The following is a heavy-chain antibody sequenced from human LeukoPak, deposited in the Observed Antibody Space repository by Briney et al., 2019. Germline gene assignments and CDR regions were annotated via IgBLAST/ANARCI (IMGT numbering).Heavy chain of an antibody. CDR2: ISGSGSKT. CDR3: AKEWRFSSSWYQYYFDY. Sequence: GGSLRLSCAASGFTFSSYAMSWVRQAPGKGLEWVSAISGSGSKTFYADSVKDRFSISRDNSKNTLYLQMNSLRVDDTAVYFCAKEWRFSSSWYQYYFDYWGQGTLVTVSS. J-gene: IGHJ4*02. V-gene: IGHV3-23*01. CDR1: GFTFSSYA. D-gene: IGHD6-13*01.